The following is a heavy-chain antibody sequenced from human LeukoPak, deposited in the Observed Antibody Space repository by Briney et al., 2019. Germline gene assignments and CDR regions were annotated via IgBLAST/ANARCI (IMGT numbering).Heavy chain of an antibody. CDR1: GFTFTSYA. Sequence: GGSLRLSCAASGFTFTSYAMSWVRQAPGKELEWVSFISGDGGSTYYAEPVKGRFTISRDNSKSTLHLQMNSLRADDTAVYYCAKDRGGSYGGFDYWGQGTLVTVSS. CDR3: AKDRGGSYGGFDY. V-gene: IGHV3-23*01. CDR2: ISGDGGST. D-gene: IGHD4-23*01. J-gene: IGHJ4*02.